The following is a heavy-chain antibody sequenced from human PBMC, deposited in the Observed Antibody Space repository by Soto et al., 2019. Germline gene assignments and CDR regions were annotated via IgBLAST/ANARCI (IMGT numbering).Heavy chain of an antibody. V-gene: IGHV3-74*01. CDR1: GFTFTKSW. Sequence: EVQLIESGGGLVQPGGSLRISCAASGFTFTKSWMHWVRQTPGKGLEWVSRVNTDGSDTIYADSVKGRFTISRDNAKNTLYLQMNSLTAEDTAMYYCARDQSVSGPTTFHYWGQGALVTVSS. J-gene: IGHJ4*02. CDR3: ARDQSVSGPTTFHY. CDR2: VNTDGSDT. D-gene: IGHD6-19*01.